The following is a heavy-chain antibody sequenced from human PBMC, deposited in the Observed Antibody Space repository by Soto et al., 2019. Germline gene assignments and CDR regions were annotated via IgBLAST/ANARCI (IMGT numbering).Heavy chain of an antibody. J-gene: IGHJ3*02. CDR1: GFTFSSYA. CDR2: ISGSGGST. V-gene: IGHV3-23*01. CDR3: ANTFGPVLLWFGDYAFDI. Sequence: GRSLRLSCAASGFTFSSYAMSWVRQAPGKGLEWVSAISGSGGSTYYADSVKGRFTISRDNSKNTLYLQMNSLRAEDTAVYYCANTFGPVLLWFGDYAFDIWGQGTMVTVSS. D-gene: IGHD3-10*01.